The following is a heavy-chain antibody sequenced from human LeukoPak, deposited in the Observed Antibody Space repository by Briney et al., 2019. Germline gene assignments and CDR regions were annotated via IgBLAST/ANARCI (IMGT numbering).Heavy chain of an antibody. V-gene: IGHV4-59*11. CDR3: ARVICSSTSCYYSRYYYYYYMDV. D-gene: IGHD2-2*01. J-gene: IGHJ6*03. CDR1: GGSIVSHY. CDR2: IYYSGST. Sequence: PSETLSLTCTVSGGSIVSHYWSWIRQPPGKGLEWIGHIYYSGSTNDNPSLKSRVTISVDTSKNQFSLKLSSVTAADTAVYYCARVICSSTSCYYSRYYYYYYMDVWGKGTTVTVSS.